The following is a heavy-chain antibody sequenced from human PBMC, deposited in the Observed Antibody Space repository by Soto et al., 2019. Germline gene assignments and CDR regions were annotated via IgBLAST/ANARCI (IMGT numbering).Heavy chain of an antibody. V-gene: IGHV3-23*01. J-gene: IGHJ4*02. CDR2: ISPSGGNT. D-gene: IGHD6-6*01. Sequence: EVQLLESGGGLVQPGGSLRLSCAASGFTFTNYAMSWVRQAPGKGLEWVSTISPSGGNTYYADSVRGRFTISRENSENTLYLQMNSPRAEDTAIYYCAKERAARAIDYWGQGTLVTVSS. CDR3: AKERAARAIDY. CDR1: GFTFTNYA.